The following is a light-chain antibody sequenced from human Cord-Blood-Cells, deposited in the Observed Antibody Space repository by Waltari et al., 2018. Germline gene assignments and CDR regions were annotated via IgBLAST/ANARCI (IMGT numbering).Light chain of an antibody. Sequence: DIVMTQSPDSLAVSLGERATINCKSSQSVLYSSNNKNYLAWYQQKPGQPPKLRICWASTRESGVPDRCSGSGSATDVTLTISSLQAEDVAVYYCQQYYSTPITFGQGTRLEIK. V-gene: IGKV4-1*01. CDR3: QQYYSTPIT. CDR2: WAS. J-gene: IGKJ5*01. CDR1: QSVLYSSNNKNY.